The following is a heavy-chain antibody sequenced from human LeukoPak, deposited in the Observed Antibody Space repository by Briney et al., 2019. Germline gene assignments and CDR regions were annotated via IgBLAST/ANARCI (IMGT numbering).Heavy chain of an antibody. CDR3: AREWHSSYRLYYSDS. CDR2: IYYSGST. V-gene: IGHV4-59*12. J-gene: IGHJ4*02. Sequence: SETLSLTCTVSGGSISNYYWNWIRQPPGKGLEWIGYIYYSGSTYYNPSLKSRVSISVDTSQSQFSLKLSSLTAADTAVYYCAREWHSSYRLYYSDSWGQGTLVTVSS. D-gene: IGHD4-11*01. CDR1: GGSISNYY.